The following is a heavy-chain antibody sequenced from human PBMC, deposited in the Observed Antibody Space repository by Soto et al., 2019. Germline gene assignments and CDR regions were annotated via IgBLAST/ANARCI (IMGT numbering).Heavy chain of an antibody. CDR1: GFTFSSYS. CDR3: ACELAGPYGFDP. V-gene: IGHV3-48*02. J-gene: IGHJ5*02. Sequence: EVQLVESGGGLVQPGGSLRLSCAASGFTFSSYSMNWVRQAPGKGLEWVSYISSSSSTIYYADSVKGRFTISRDNAKNSLYLQMNSLRDEDTAVYYCACELAGPYGFDPWGQGTLVTVSS. CDR2: ISSSSSTI.